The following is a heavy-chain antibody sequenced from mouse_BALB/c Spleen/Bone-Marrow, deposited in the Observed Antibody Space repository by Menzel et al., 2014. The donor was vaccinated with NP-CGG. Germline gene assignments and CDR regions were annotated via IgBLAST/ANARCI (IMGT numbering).Heavy chain of an antibody. D-gene: IGHD2-4*01. Sequence: QVQLKQSGAELVRPGVSVKISCKGSGYTFTDYAMHWVKQSHAKSLEWIGVISTYYGDASYNQKFKGKATMTVDKSSSTAYMELARLTSEDSAIYYCASGGSTMITTFAYWGQGTLATASA. CDR2: ISTYYGDA. CDR1: GYTFTDYA. V-gene: IGHV1S137*01. CDR3: ASGGSTMITTFAY. J-gene: IGHJ3*01.